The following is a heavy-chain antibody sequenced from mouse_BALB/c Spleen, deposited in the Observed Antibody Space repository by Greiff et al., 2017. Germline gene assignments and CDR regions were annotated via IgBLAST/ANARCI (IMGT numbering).Heavy chain of an antibody. V-gene: IGHV5-6-5*01. J-gene: IGHJ3*01. CDR2: ISSGGST. CDR3: ARSYYGNFAY. Sequence: EVKLMESGGGLVKPGGSLKLSCAASGFTFSSYAMSWVRQTPEKRLEWVASISSGGSTYYPDSVKGRFTISRDNARNILYLQMSSLRSEDTAMYYCARSYYGNFAYWGQGTLVTVSA. D-gene: IGHD2-10*01. CDR1: GFTFSSYA.